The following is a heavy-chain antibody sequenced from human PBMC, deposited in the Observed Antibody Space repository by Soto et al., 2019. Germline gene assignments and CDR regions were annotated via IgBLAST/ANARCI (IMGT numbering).Heavy chain of an antibody. V-gene: IGHV4-31*03. Sequence: SETLSHTCTVSGGSISSGGYYWSWIRQHPGKGLEWIGYIYYSGSTYYNPSLKSRVNISVDTSKNQFSLKLSSVTAADTAAYYCARDLCSSTSCYTVWGQGTLVTVSS. CDR3: ARDLCSSTSCYTV. J-gene: IGHJ4*02. CDR2: IYYSGST. D-gene: IGHD2-2*02. CDR1: GGSISSGGYY.